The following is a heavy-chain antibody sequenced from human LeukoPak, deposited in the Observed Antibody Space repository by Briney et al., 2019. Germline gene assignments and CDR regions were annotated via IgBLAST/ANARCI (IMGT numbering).Heavy chain of an antibody. D-gene: IGHD3-22*01. J-gene: IGHJ5*02. CDR1: GCTFSSYA. Sequence: ASVKVSCKASGCTFSSYAISWVRQAPGQGLESMGGIIPIFGTANYAQKFQGRVTITADESTSTAYMELSSLRSEDTAVYYCARDHPYYDSSGYYRQGTNWFDPWGQGTLVTVSS. V-gene: IGHV1-69*13. CDR3: ARDHPYYDSSGYYRQGTNWFDP. CDR2: IIPIFGTA.